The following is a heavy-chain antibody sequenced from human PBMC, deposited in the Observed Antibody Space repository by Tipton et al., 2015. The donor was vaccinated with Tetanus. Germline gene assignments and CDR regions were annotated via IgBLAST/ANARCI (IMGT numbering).Heavy chain of an antibody. CDR1: GFTLSRYT. J-gene: IGHJ4*02. CDR3: VRVVGMIRDGNFDY. D-gene: IGHD3-10*01. V-gene: IGHV3-21*01. Sequence: SLRLSCAASGFTLSRYTLNWVRQAPGKGLEWVSSISSSSRYIYYADSVKGRFTISRDNAKNSLYLQMNSLRVEDTAMYYCVRVVGMIRDGNFDYWGQGTLVTVSS. CDR2: ISSSSRYI.